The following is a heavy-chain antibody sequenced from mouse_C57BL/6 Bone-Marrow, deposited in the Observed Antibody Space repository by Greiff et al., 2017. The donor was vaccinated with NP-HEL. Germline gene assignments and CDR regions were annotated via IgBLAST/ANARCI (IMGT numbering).Heavy chain of an antibody. Sequence: QVQLKESGSELRSHGSSVKLSCKDFDSEVFPIAYMSWVRQKPGHGFEWIGGILPSIGRTIYGEKFEDKATLDADTLSNTAYLELISLTSEDSAIYYCARDGNYRQGYFDVWGTGTTVTVSS. CDR3: ARDGNYRQGYFDV. CDR1: DSEVFPIAY. CDR2: ILPSIGRT. D-gene: IGHD2-1*01. V-gene: IGHV15-2*01. J-gene: IGHJ1*03.